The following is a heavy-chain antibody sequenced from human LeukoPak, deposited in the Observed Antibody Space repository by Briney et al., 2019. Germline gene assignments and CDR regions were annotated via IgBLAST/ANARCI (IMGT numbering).Heavy chain of an antibody. CDR2: INHIGST. Sequence: SETLSLTCAVYGGSFSDYYWSWIRQPPGKGLEWIGEINHIGSTNYNPSPKSRVTIPVETTKNQFSLKLSSVTAAETAVYYCARLVTIFGRGGAPFDYWGQGTLVSVSS. V-gene: IGHV4-34*01. CDR3: ARLVTIFGRGGAPFDY. J-gene: IGHJ4*02. CDR1: GGSFSDYY. D-gene: IGHD3-3*01.